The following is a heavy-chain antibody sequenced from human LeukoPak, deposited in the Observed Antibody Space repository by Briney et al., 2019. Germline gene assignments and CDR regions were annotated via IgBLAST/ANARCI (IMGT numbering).Heavy chain of an antibody. J-gene: IGHJ4*02. CDR3: ATYSDTFYFDC. CDR2: IYPGDSDT. Sequence: GEPRHISSKGSGSHFTSYWIAGARQMPGRGLEWMGIIYPGDSDTRYSPSFQGKVIISADKSISTAYLQWSSLKASDTAIYYCATYSDTFYFDCWGQGTLVTVSS. CDR1: GSHFTSYW. V-gene: IGHV5-51*01. D-gene: IGHD3-16*01.